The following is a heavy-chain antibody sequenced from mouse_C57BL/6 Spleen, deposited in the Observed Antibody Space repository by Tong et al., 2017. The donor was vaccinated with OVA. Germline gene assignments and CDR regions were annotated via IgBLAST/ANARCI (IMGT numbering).Heavy chain of an antibody. D-gene: IGHD2-14*01. CDR3: ARKAYYRAMDY. Sequence: VQLQESGPELVKPGASVKISCKASGYAFSSSWMNWVKQRPGKGLEWIGRIYPGDGDTNYNGKFKGKATLTANTSSSTAYMELSSLTSEDSAVYYCARKAYYRAMDYWGQGTSVTVSS. V-gene: IGHV1-82*01. J-gene: IGHJ4*01. CDR2: IYPGDGDT. CDR1: GYAFSSSW.